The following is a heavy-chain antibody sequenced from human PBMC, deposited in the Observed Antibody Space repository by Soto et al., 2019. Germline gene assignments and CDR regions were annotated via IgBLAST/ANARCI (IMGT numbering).Heavy chain of an antibody. CDR2: IIPISGTA. J-gene: IGHJ6*02. D-gene: IGHD2-2*01. CDR3: ARSQGSSTSLEIYYYYYYGMDV. CDR1: GGTFSSYA. Sequence: QVQLVQSGAEVKKPGSSVKVSCKASGGTFSSYAISWVRQAPGQGLEWMGGIIPISGTANYAQKSQGRVTITADDSTSTAYMELSSLRSEDTALYYCARSQGSSTSLEIYYYYYYGMDVWGQGTTVTVSS. V-gene: IGHV1-69*01.